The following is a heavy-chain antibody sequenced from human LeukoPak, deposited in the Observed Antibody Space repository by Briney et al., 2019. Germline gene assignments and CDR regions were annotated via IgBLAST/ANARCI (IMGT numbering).Heavy chain of an antibody. J-gene: IGHJ6*03. D-gene: IGHD5-24*01. CDR3: ARRRRQRDGYNYSYYYYMDV. V-gene: IGHV4-34*01. Sequence: SSETLSLTCAVYGGSFSGYYWSWIRQPPAKGLEWIGEINHSGSTNYNPSLKSRVTISVDTSKNQFSLKLSSVTAADTAVYYCARRRRQRDGYNYSYYYYMDVWGKGTTVTVSS. CDR2: INHSGST. CDR1: GGSFSGYY.